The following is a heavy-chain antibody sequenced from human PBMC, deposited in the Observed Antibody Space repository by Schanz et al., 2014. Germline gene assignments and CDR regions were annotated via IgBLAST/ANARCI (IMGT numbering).Heavy chain of an antibody. CDR2: IYNSGST. V-gene: IGHV4-39*01. CDR3: GRHPHYYGSGSGFDP. CDR1: GGSISSSSYF. D-gene: IGHD3-10*01. Sequence: QLQLQESGPGLVKPSETLSLTCTVSGGSISSSSYFWGWIRQPPGKGLEWIGSIYNSGSTYYNPPHKGRSPIAVDPSKTQFPLKRSSVTAADTAVYYCGRHPHYYGSGSGFDPWGQGTLVTVSS. J-gene: IGHJ5*02.